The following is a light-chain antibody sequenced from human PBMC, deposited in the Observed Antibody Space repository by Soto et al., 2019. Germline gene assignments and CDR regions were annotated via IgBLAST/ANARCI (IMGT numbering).Light chain of an antibody. J-gene: IGLJ1*01. CDR2: DVS. CDR1: SSDVGAYNY. V-gene: IGLV2-14*03. CDR3: SSYTSSNTLGV. Sequence: QSVLTQPASVSGSPGQSITISCTGTSSDVGAYNYVSWYQQHPGKAPKLLIYDVSNRPSGVSNRFSGSKSGNTASLTISGLQAEDEADYYCSSYTSSNTLGVFGTGTKLTVL.